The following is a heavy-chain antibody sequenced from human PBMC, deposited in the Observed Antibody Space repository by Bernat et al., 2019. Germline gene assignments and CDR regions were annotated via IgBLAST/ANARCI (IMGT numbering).Heavy chain of an antibody. CDR3: ARAYSSGWYRYDY. D-gene: IGHD6-19*01. V-gene: IGHV1-2*02. CDR1: GYTFTGYY. J-gene: IGHJ4*02. Sequence: QVQLVQSGAEVKKPGASVKVSCKASGYTFTGYYMHWVRQAPGQGLEWMGWINPNSGGTNYAQQFQGRVTMTRDTSISTAYMELRRLRSDDTAVYYCARAYSSGWYRYDYWGQGTLVTVSS. CDR2: INPNSGGT.